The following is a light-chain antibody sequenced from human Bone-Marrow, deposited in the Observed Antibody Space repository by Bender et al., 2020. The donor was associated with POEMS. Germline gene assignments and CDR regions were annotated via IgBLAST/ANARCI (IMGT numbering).Light chain of an antibody. J-gene: IGLJ2*01. CDR2: ANI. V-gene: IGLV1-40*01. Sequence: QAVLTQPPSVSGAPGQRVTISCSGSNSNIGSPYDVHWYQQLPGTAPKLLIYANILRASGVPDRFSGSKSGTSATLTITGLLPEDEADYYCQAWDSSTEVFGGGTKLTVL. CDR1: NSNIGSPYD. CDR3: QAWDSSTEV.